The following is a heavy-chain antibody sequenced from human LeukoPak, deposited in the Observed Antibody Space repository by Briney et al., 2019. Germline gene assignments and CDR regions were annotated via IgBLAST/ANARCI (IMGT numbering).Heavy chain of an antibody. D-gene: IGHD1-14*01. J-gene: IGHJ5*02. Sequence: SETLSLTCTVSGGSISSYYWSWIRQPPGKGLEWIGYIYYSGSTNYNPSLKSRVTISVDTSKNQFSLKLSSVTAADTAVYYCASDPGFGEGWFDPWGQGTLVTVSS. CDR3: ASDPGFGEGWFDP. V-gene: IGHV4-59*12. CDR1: GGSISSYY. CDR2: IYYSGST.